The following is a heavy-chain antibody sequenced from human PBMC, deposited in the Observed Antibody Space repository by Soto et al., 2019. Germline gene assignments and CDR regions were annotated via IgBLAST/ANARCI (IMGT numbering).Heavy chain of an antibody. Sequence: PGGSLRLSCAASGFTFSSYWMSWVRQAPGKGLEWVANIKQDGSEKYYVDSVKGRFTISRDNAKNSLYLQMNSLRAEDTAGGGGPDIVVVPAAICFRCRSEYYYYYYMDVWGKGTTVTVSS. D-gene: IGHD2-2*01. V-gene: IGHV3-7*01. CDR3: PDIVVVPAAICFRCRSEYYYYYYMDV. CDR2: IKQDGSEK. CDR1: GFTFSSYW. J-gene: IGHJ6*03.